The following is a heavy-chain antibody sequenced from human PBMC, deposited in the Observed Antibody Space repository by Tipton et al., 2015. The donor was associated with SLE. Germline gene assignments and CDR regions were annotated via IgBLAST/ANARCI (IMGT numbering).Heavy chain of an antibody. J-gene: IGHJ3*02. V-gene: IGHV4-39*07. CDR2: IYYSGST. CDR1: GGSISSSSYY. D-gene: IGHD6-13*01. CDR3: ARLFYSSSSTGAFDI. Sequence: LRLSCTVSGGSISSSSYYWGWIRQPPGKGLEWIGSIYYSGSTYYNPSLKSRVTISVDTSKNQFSLKLSSVTAADTAVYYCARLFYSSSSTGAFDIWGQGTMVTVSS.